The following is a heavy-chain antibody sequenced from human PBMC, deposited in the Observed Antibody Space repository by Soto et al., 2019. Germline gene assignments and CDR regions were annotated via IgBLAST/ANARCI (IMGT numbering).Heavy chain of an antibody. CDR1: GGSFSGYY. CDR3: ARAVVLMVSRTGWFDP. D-gene: IGHD2-8*01. J-gene: IGHJ5*02. Sequence: SETLSLTCAVYGGSFSGYYWSWIRQPPGKGLEWIGEINHSGSTNYNPSLKSRVTISVDTSKNQFSLRLSSVTAADTAVYYCARAVVLMVSRTGWFDPWGQGTLVTVSS. CDR2: INHSGST. V-gene: IGHV4-34*01.